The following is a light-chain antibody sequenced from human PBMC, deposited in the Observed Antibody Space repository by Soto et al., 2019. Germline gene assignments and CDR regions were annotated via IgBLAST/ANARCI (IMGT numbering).Light chain of an antibody. V-gene: IGKV1-27*01. CDR3: QKYNSAPWT. CDR1: QGISNY. J-gene: IGKJ1*01. Sequence: DIQMTQSPSSLSASVGDRVTITCRASQGISNYVAWYQQKPGKVPKLLIYAASTFQSGVPSRFSGSGSGTDFILTISSLQPEDDATYYCQKYNSAPWTFGQGTKVEIK. CDR2: AAS.